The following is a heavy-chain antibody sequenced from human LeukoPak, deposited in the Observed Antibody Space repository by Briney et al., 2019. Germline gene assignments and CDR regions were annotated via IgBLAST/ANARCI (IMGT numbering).Heavy chain of an antibody. D-gene: IGHD3-10*01. CDR3: ARDVYYGSGSPRLDY. Sequence: GGSLRLSCAASGFTFSSYEMNWVRQAPGKGLEWVSYMSRSGDIIYYADSVKGRFTISRDNAKNSLYLQMNSLRAEDTAVYYCARDVYYGSGSPRLDYWGQGTLVTVSS. CDR1: GFTFSSYE. CDR2: MSRSGDII. V-gene: IGHV3-48*03. J-gene: IGHJ4*02.